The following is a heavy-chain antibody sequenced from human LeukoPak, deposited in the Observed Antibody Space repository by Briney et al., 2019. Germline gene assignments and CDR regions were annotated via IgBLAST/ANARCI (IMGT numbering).Heavy chain of an antibody. D-gene: IGHD3-3*01. CDR2: IKQDGSEK. CDR3: ARCPDFCGGYADN. V-gene: IGHV3-7*01. CDR1: VYTLSRYW. Sequence: LGLSRAASVYTLSRYWLSWVRRARRKGLECVTNIKQDGSEKYYVDSVQGRFTISRDNAKNTLYLQMNSLRAEDTAVYYCARCPDFCGGYADNWGQGTLVTVSS. J-gene: IGHJ4*02.